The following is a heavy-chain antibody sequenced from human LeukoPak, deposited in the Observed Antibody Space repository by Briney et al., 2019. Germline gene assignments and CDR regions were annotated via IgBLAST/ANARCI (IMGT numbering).Heavy chain of an antibody. V-gene: IGHV1-2*02. D-gene: IGHD3-10*01. J-gene: IGHJ5*02. Sequence: ASVKVSCKASGYTFTVYYMHWVRQAPGQGLEWMGWINPNSGGTNYAQKFQGRVTMTRDTSISTAYMELSRLRSDDTAVYYCARAYYYGSGSTNWFDPWGQGTLVTVSS. CDR1: GYTFTVYY. CDR3: ARAYYYGSGSTNWFDP. CDR2: INPNSGGT.